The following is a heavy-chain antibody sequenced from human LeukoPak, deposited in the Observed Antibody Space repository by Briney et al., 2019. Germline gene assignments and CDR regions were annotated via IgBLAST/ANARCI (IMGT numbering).Heavy chain of an antibody. CDR3: ANSGSYHYYHYGMDV. J-gene: IGHJ6*02. D-gene: IGHD3-10*01. CDR1: GVSISSGGNC. Sequence: SETLSLTCSVSGVSISSGGNCWNWIRQPPGKRLEWMGHIYDTGSTYYYPSLKSRVTISVGKSKNQFSLRLRSVTAADTAVYYCANSGSYHYYHYGMDVWGQGTTVTVSS. V-gene: IGHV4-30-2*01. CDR2: IYDTGST.